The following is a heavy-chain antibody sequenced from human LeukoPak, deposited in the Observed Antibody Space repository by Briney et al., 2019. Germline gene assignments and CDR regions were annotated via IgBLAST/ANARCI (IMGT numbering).Heavy chain of an antibody. J-gene: IGHJ5*02. D-gene: IGHD5-24*01. CDR2: IRSGGST. Sequence: GGSLRLSCAASGLSVSGNYMSWARLAPGKGPEWVSVIRSGGSTDYADSVKGRFTISRDNFKNTLYLQMNSLRAEDTAVYYCARGCRDGYISPFDPWGQGTLVTVSS. CDR1: GLSVSGNY. CDR3: ARGCRDGYISPFDP. V-gene: IGHV3-66*01.